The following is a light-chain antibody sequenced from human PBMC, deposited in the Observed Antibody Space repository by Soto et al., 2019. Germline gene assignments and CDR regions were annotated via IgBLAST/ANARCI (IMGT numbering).Light chain of an antibody. J-gene: IGKJ2*01. CDR1: QSISSW. Sequence: DIQMTQSPSTLSASVGDRVTITCRASQSISSWLAWYQQKPGKAPKLLIYDASSLERGVPSRFSGSGSGTEFTLTISSLQPDDFATYYCQQYNSYTFGQGTKLEIK. V-gene: IGKV1-5*01. CDR3: QQYNSYT. CDR2: DAS.